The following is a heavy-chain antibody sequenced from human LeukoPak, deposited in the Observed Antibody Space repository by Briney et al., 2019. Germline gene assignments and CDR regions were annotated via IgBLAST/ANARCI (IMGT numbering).Heavy chain of an antibody. CDR3: ARALRNYDILTGYSNPWFDP. D-gene: IGHD3-9*01. Sequence: SVKVSCKASGGTFSSYAISWVRQAPGQGLEWMGGITPIFGTANYAQKFQGRVTITADESTSTAYMELSSLRSEDTAVYYCARALRNYDILTGYSNPWFDPWGQGTLVTVSS. CDR1: GGTFSSYA. CDR2: ITPIFGTA. V-gene: IGHV1-69*13. J-gene: IGHJ5*02.